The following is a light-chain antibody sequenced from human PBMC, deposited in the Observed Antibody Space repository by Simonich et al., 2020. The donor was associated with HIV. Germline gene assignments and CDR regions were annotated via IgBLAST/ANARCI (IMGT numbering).Light chain of an antibody. J-gene: IGKJ4*01. CDR1: QSLFHSNGYNY. Sequence: DIVMTQSPLSLPVTPGEPASISCRSSQSLFHSNGYNYLDWYLQKPGQSPQLLIYLGSNRASGVPDRFSGSGSGTDFTLKISRVEAEDVGVYYCMQALQTPRTFGGGTKVEIK. CDR2: LGS. CDR3: MQALQTPRT. V-gene: IGKV2-28*01.